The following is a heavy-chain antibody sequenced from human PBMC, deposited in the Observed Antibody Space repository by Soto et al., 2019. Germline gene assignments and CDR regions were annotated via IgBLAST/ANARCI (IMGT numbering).Heavy chain of an antibody. CDR2: ISASGGYK. D-gene: IGHD1-26*01. J-gene: IGHJ6*03. CDR1: GFNFNTYS. Sequence: EVRLVESGGGLVKPGGSLRVSCAASGFNFNTYSMSWVRQAPGKGLEWVSFISASGGYKYYADSVRGRFTISRDNAKKSVYLEMTSLTADDSAVDFCAGERSALPGARDAMDVWGKGTTVSVSS. V-gene: IGHV3-21*02. CDR3: AGERSALPGARDAMDV.